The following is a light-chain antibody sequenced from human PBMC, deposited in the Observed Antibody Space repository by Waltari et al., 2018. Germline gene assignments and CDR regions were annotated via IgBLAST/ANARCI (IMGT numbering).Light chain of an antibody. CDR1: QVVSSSY. CDR3: QLYGSSSRYI. Sequence: EIVLTPSPGNLSLSPGERATLSCRASQVVSSSYLAWYQQKPGQAPRLLIYGSSSRATGIPDRFSGSGSGTDFSLTIRRLEPEDFAVYYCQLYGSSSRYIFGQGTKLEI. V-gene: IGKV3-20*01. J-gene: IGKJ2*01. CDR2: GSS.